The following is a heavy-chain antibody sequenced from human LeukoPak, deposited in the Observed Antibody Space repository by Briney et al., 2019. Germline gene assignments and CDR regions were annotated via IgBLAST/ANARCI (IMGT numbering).Heavy chain of an antibody. Sequence: GGSLRLSCTASGFTFSNYWMSWVRQAPGKGLEWVANIKQDGSEKYYVDSVKGRFTISRDNAKNSLYLQMNSLRAEDTAVYYCARGCSGGSCYESKFDPWGQGTLVTVSS. CDR2: IKQDGSEK. CDR1: GFTFSNYW. CDR3: ARGCSGGSCYESKFDP. J-gene: IGHJ5*02. V-gene: IGHV3-7*01. D-gene: IGHD2-15*01.